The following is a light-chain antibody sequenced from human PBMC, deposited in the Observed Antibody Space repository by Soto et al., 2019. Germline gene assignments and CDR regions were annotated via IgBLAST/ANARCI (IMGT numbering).Light chain of an antibody. V-gene: IGKV1-5*03. CDR2: KAS. J-gene: IGKJ1*01. CDR1: QSISSR. Sequence: DIQMTQSPSTLSSSVGDRVTITCRASQSISSRLDWYQQKPGKAPKLLIYKASSVESGDPSRFSGSGSGTDFTLTISSLQPDDVETYYCQQYTSYWTFGQGTKVEIK. CDR3: QQYTSYWT.